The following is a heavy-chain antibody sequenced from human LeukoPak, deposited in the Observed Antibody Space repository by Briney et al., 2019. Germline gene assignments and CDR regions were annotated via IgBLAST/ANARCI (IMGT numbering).Heavy chain of an antibody. D-gene: IGHD3-22*01. CDR1: GFSLRNYW. CDR2: FHSDGSST. Sequence: GGSLRLSRAASGFSLRNYWMHCVPETPGKGLVWGARFHSDGSSTTFADSVKGRFSIYRDNAKNTLYLQMSSLTAEATAMYYCARGHYYDGSGYYRYYFYAMDVWGQGTTVTVSS. V-gene: IGHV3-74*01. J-gene: IGHJ6*02. CDR3: ARGHYYDGSGYYRYYFYAMDV.